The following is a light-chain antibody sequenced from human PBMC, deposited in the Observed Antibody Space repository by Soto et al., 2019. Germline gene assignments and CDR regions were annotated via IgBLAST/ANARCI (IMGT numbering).Light chain of an antibody. J-gene: IGKJ1*01. CDR1: QTIGSW. CDR2: KAS. V-gene: IGKV1-5*03. Sequence: DIQMTQSPSTLSASVGDRVTITCRASQTIGSWLAWYQKKPGKAPEFLIYKASHLESGVSSRFSAGGSGTEFTLTITSLQPDHFATYYCQQYNSLWTFGQGTKVEVK. CDR3: QQYNSLWT.